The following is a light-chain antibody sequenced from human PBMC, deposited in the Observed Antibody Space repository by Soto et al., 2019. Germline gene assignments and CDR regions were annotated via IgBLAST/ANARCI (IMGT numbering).Light chain of an antibody. J-gene: IGLJ1*01. CDR1: SSDVGGYNY. Sequence: QSALTQPPSASGSPGQSVTISCTGTSSDVGGYNYVSWYQHHPGKGPKLMIYEVSKRTSGVPDRFSGSKSGNTASLTVSGLQAEDEADYYCSYMRNSLYVFGTGTKVTVL. V-gene: IGLV2-8*01. CDR2: EVS. CDR3: SYMRNSLYV.